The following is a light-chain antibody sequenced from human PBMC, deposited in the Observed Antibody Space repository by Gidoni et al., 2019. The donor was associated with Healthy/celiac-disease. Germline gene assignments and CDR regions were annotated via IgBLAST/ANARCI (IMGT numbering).Light chain of an antibody. CDR2: DAS. Sequence: EIVLTQSPATLSLSPGERATRSCRASQSVSSYLAWYQQKPGQAPRLLSYDASNRATGIPARFSGSGSGTDFTLTISSLEPEDFAVYYCQQRSNWPPRWTFGQGTKVEIK. V-gene: IGKV3-11*01. CDR1: QSVSSY. CDR3: QQRSNWPPRWT. J-gene: IGKJ1*01.